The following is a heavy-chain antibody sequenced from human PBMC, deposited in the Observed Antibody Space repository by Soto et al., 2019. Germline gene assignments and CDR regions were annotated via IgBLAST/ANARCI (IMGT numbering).Heavy chain of an antibody. CDR1: GYTFTGYY. D-gene: IGHD3-10*01. CDR3: ARGGPITMVRGVIEDAFDI. J-gene: IGHJ3*02. V-gene: IGHV1-2*04. CDR2: INPNRGGT. Sequence: QVQLVQSGAEVKKPGPSVKVSCKASGYTFTGYYMHWVRQAPGQGLEWMAWINPNRGGTHFSHKFQGWVTMTRDTSISTAYMELSRLRSDDTAVYYCARGGPITMVRGVIEDAFDIWGQGTMVTVSS.